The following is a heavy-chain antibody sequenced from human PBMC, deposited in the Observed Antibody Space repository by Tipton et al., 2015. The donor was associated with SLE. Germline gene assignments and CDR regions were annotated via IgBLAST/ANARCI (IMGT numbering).Heavy chain of an antibody. CDR1: GSSISSYY. J-gene: IGHJ1*01. D-gene: IGHD3-3*01. CDR2: IYSSGST. Sequence: LRLSCTVSGSSISSYYWSWIRQPAGKGLEWIGRIYSSGSTNYNSSLKSRVTMSVDTSKNQFSLKLSSVTAADTAVYYCARVDFRSGPPEAEYFQHWGQGTLVTVSS. CDR3: ARVDFRSGPPEAEYFQH. V-gene: IGHV4-4*07.